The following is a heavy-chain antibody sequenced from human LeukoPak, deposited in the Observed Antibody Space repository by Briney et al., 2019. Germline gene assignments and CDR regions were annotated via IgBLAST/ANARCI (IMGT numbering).Heavy chain of an antibody. J-gene: IGHJ4*02. CDR1: GGSISSYY. Sequence: PSETLSLTCTVSGGSISSYYWSWIRQPPGKGLEWSGYIYYSGSTNYNPSLKSRVTISVDTSKNQFSLKLSSVTAADTAVYYCASHRGYSYGFDYWGQGTLVTVSS. V-gene: IGHV4-59*01. CDR2: IYYSGST. D-gene: IGHD5-18*01. CDR3: ASHRGYSYGFDY.